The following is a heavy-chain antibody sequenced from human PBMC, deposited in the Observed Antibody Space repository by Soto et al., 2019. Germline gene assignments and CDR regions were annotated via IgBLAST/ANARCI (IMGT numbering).Heavy chain of an antibody. Sequence: SVKVSCKASGGTFSKSPISWVRQIPGQGPEWMGRIIPSPARTIYSRKFRGRVTLTADKSTQTVYMTLSSLTTEDSGVYYCARDQVGASSFDYWGQGTRVTVSS. CDR1: GGTFSKSP. D-gene: IGHD1-26*01. J-gene: IGHJ4*02. V-gene: IGHV1-69*04. CDR3: ARDQVGASSFDY. CDR2: IIPSPART.